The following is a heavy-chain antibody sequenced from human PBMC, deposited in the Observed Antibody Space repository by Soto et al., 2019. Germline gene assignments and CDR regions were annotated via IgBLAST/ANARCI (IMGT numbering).Heavy chain of an antibody. CDR3: AGRDYGDATRVHY. D-gene: IGHD4-17*01. CDR1: GFTFSSYA. Sequence: GGSLRLSCAASGFTFSSYAMHWVRQAPGKGLEWVAVISYDGSNKYYADSVKGRFTISRDNSKNTLYLQMNSLRAEDTAVYYWAGRDYGDATRVHYGAQETRATVPS. V-gene: IGHV3-30-3*01. J-gene: IGHJ4*02. CDR2: ISYDGSNK.